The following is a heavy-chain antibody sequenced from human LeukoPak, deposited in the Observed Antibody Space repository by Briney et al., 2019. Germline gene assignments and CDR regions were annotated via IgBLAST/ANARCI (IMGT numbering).Heavy chain of an antibody. CDR1: GLTFSCYS. V-gene: IGHV3-21*01. Sequence: GGSLRLSCAASGLTFSCYSFNWLRQAPGKGLEWVSSISSRSSFIYYADAVKGRFTISRDNAKNSLYLQMNSLRAEDTAVYYCARVEQLVRYYYYYYYMDVWGKGTTVTVSS. CDR2: ISSRSSFI. CDR3: ARVEQLVRYYYYYYYMDV. J-gene: IGHJ6*03. D-gene: IGHD6-13*01.